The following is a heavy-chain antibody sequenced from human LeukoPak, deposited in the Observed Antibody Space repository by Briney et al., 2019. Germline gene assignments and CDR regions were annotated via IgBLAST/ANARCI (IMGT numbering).Heavy chain of an antibody. Sequence: PSETLSLTCTVSGGSISNYYWSWIRQPPGKGLEWIGYISYSGSTNYNPSLRSRVTISVDTSKNQFSLKLSSVTAADTAVYYCARDSSVYYFDYWGQGTLVTVSS. V-gene: IGHV4-59*01. J-gene: IGHJ4*02. D-gene: IGHD3-22*01. CDR3: ARDSSVYYFDY. CDR1: GGSISNYY. CDR2: ISYSGST.